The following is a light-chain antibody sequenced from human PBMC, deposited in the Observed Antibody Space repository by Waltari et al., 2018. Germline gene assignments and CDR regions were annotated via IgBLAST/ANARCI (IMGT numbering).Light chain of an antibody. Sequence: QSALTQPASVSGSPGQSITISCTGATRDAGGHNSFSWYQQRPGKAPKLLIFDVSNRPSGVSNRFSGSKSGNTASLTISGLQAEDEAAYYCGSYTGSTTWVFGGGTKLTVL. J-gene: IGLJ3*02. CDR1: TRDAGGHNS. CDR2: DVS. CDR3: GSYTGSTTWV. V-gene: IGLV2-14*01.